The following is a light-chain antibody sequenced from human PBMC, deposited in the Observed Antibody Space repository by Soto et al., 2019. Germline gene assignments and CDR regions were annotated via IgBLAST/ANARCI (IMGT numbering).Light chain of an antibody. CDR2: DVS. CDR1: SSDVGGYNY. J-gene: IGLJ1*01. V-gene: IGLV2-14*01. Sequence: QSALTQPASVSGSPGQSITISCTGTSSDVGGYNYVSWYQQHPGKAPKFMIYDVSNRPSGVSNRFSGSKYANTASLTISWLQEEDEADYYGSSYTTSDTTQLVFGTGTKLTVL. CDR3: SSYTTSDTTQLV.